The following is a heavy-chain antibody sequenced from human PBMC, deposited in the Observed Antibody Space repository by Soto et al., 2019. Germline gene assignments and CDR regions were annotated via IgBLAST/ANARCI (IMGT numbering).Heavy chain of an antibody. J-gene: IGHJ1*01. CDR3: ARVGVLRFLEWSLHAEYFQH. V-gene: IGHV1-3*01. D-gene: IGHD3-3*01. CDR1: GYTFTSYA. CDR2: INAGNGNT. Sequence: ASVKVSCKASGYTFTSYAMHWVRQAPGQRLEWMGWINAGNGNTKYSQKFQGRVTITRDTSASTAYMELSSLRSEDTAVYYCARVGVLRFLEWSLHAEYFQHWGQGTLVTVSS.